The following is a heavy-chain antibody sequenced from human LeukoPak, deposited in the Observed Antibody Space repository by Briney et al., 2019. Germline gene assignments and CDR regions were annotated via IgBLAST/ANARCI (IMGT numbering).Heavy chain of an antibody. CDR1: GYIFTSYW. V-gene: IGHV5-51*01. D-gene: IGHD1-26*01. Sequence: GESLKISCKAPGYIFTSYWIGWVRQMPGKGLEWMGIVYPGDSDTRYSPSFQGQVTISADKSISTAYLQWSSLKASDTAMYYCARLSGTELTPPCDYWGQGTLVTVSS. CDR3: ARLSGTELTPPCDY. CDR2: VYPGDSDT. J-gene: IGHJ4*02.